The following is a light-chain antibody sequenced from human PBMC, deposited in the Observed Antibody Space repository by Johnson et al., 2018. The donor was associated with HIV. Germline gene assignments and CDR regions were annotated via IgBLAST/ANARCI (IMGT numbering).Light chain of an antibody. Sequence: QSVLTQPPSVSAAPGQKVTISCSGSSFNIGNNYVSWYQQLPGTAPKLLIYENNKRPSGIPDRFSGSKSGTSATLGITGLQTGDEADYYCGTWDSSLSAYVFGTWTKVTFL. CDR1: SFNIGNNY. J-gene: IGLJ1*01. CDR3: GTWDSSLSAYV. CDR2: ENN. V-gene: IGLV1-51*02.